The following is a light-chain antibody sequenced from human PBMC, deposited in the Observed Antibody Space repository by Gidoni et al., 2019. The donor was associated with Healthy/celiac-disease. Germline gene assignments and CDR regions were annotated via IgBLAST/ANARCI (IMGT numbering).Light chain of an antibody. V-gene: IGKV1-39*01. CDR2: AAS. CDR1: QSISSY. CDR3: QQSYSTLMYT. J-gene: IGKJ2*01. Sequence: DIQMTQSPSSLSASVGDRVTITCRASQSISSYLNWYQQKPGKAPKLLSYAASSLQSGVPSRVSGSGSGTDFTLTISSLQPEDCATYYCQQSYSTLMYTFGQGTKLEIK.